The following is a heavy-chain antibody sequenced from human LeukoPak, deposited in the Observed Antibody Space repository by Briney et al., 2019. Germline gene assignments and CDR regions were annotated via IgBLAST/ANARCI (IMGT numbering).Heavy chain of an antibody. D-gene: IGHD3-22*01. J-gene: IGHJ5*02. Sequence: GGSLRLSCAASGFTVSNNYMSWVRQTPGKGLEWVTVIYSGSSTYYADSVKGRFTISRDNSKNTLYLQMNSLRAEDTAVYYCARLVQLWSYYYDSSAPNWFDPWGQGTLVTVSS. CDR2: IYSGSST. CDR3: ARLVQLWSYYYDSSAPNWFDP. V-gene: IGHV3-53*01. CDR1: GFTVSNNY.